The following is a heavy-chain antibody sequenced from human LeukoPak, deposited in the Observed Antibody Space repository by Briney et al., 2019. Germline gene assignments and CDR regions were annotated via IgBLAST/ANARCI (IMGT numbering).Heavy chain of an antibody. CDR3: ARDRAVPGRIDY. D-gene: IGHD6-19*01. J-gene: IGHJ4*02. Sequence: SETLSLTFTVSGGSISSYYWSWIRQPPGKGLEWIGYIYTSGSTNYNPSLKSRVTMSVDTSKNQFSLKLSSVTAADTAVYYCARDRAVPGRIDYWGQGTLVTVSS. CDR1: GGSISSYY. V-gene: IGHV4-4*07. CDR2: IYTSGST.